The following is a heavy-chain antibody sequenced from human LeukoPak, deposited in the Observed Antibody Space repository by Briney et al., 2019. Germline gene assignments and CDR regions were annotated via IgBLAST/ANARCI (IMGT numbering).Heavy chain of an antibody. CDR3: ARAAIAAARIYYYMDV. CDR1: RVSLSSYA. D-gene: IGHD6-13*01. V-gene: IGHV3-30*04. CDR2: ISYDGSNK. Sequence: GGSLRLSCAASRVSLSSYAMHWVRPAPGQGLEWMAVISYDGSNKYYEDSVKGRFTISRDNSKNTLYLQMNSLRAEDTAVYYCARAAIAAARIYYYMDVWGKGTTVTVSS. J-gene: IGHJ6*03.